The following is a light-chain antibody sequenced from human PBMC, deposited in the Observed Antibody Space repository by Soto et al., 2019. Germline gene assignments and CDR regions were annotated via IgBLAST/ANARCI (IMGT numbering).Light chain of an antibody. J-gene: IGKJ5*01. Sequence: EIVLTQSPATLVLSPGGGATVSCRASQCVSSHLAWYQQKRGQAPRLLIYDASSRASGIPARFSGRGSGTDFTLTISYLEPEDFAIYYCQQGGNWPLTFGQGTRLEIK. CDR3: QQGGNWPLT. CDR2: DAS. CDR1: QCVSSH. V-gene: IGKV3-11*01.